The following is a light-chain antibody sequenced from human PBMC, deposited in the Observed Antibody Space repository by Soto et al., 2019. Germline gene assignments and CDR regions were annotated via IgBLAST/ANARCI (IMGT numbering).Light chain of an antibody. Sequence: EIVMTQSPATLSVSPGERATLSCRASQGVNTNLAWYQQKPGQAPQLLIYGASTRATGVPARFNGSGSGTDFTLTITSLQSEDFATYSCQQYNSLPRTFGHGTKV. J-gene: IGKJ1*01. V-gene: IGKV3-15*01. CDR3: QQYNSLPRT. CDR2: GAS. CDR1: QGVNTN.